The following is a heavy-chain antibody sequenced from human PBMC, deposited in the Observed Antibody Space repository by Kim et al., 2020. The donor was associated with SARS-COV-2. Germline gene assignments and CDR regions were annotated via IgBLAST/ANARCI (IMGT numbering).Heavy chain of an antibody. J-gene: IGHJ4*02. Sequence: ASVKVSCKASGYTFTSYAMHWVRQAPGQRLEWMGWINAGNGNTKYSQKFQGRVTITRDTSASTAYMELSSLRSEDTAVYYCARSHYIAAAGFTFDYWGQGTLVTVSS. V-gene: IGHV1-3*01. D-gene: IGHD6-13*01. CDR3: ARSHYIAAAGFTFDY. CDR2: INAGNGNT. CDR1: GYTFTSYA.